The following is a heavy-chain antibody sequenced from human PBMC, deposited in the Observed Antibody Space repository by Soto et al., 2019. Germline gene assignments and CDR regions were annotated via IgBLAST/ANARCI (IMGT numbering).Heavy chain of an antibody. CDR1: GDSVSSNSAA. Sequence: PSQTLSLTCVISGDSVSSNSAAWNWIRQSPSRGLEWLGRTYYRSKWYNDYAVSVKSRITINPDTSKNQFSLQLNSVTPEDTAVYYCARDTPLYSSSYNWFDPWGQGTLVTVSS. V-gene: IGHV6-1*01. CDR3: ARDTPLYSSSYNWFDP. D-gene: IGHD6-6*01. CDR2: TYYRSKWYN. J-gene: IGHJ5*02.